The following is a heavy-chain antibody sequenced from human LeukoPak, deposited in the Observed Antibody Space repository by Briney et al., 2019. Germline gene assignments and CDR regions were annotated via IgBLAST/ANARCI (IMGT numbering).Heavy chain of an antibody. CDR2: IYYSGST. CDR3: AAGGVYARDWFDP. Sequence: SETLSLTCTVSGGSISSSSYYWGWIRQPPGKGLEWIGSIYYSGSTYYNPSLKSRVTISVDTSKNQFSLKLSSVTAADTAVYYCAAGGVYARDWFDPWGQGTLVTVSS. CDR1: GGSISSSSYY. J-gene: IGHJ5*02. V-gene: IGHV4-39*01. D-gene: IGHD2-8*01.